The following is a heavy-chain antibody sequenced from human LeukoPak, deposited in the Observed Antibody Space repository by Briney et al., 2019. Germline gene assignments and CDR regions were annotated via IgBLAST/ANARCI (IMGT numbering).Heavy chain of an antibody. CDR1: GFTFSSYW. D-gene: IGHD2-2*01. Sequence: PGGSLRLSCVASGFTFSSYWMSWVRQAPGKGLEWVANIKQDGSEKYYVDSVKGRFTISRDNAKNSLYLQMNSLRAEDTAVYYCARGRYCGSTSCYDFDCWGQGTLVTVTS. CDR3: ARGRYCGSTSCYDFDC. V-gene: IGHV3-7*01. CDR2: IKQDGSEK. J-gene: IGHJ4*02.